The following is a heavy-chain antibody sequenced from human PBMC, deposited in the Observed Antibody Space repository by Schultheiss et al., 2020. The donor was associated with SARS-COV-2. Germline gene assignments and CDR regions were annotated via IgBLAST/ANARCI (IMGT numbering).Heavy chain of an antibody. V-gene: IGHV3-48*04. CDR2: ISSSGSTI. D-gene: IGHD2-15*01. Sequence: GGSLRLSCAASGFTFSSYGMHWVRQAPGKGLEWVSYISSSGSTIYYADSVKGRFTISRDNAKNSLYLQMNSLRAEDTAVYYCARDFRRGGTVMTWGQGTLVTVSS. J-gene: IGHJ4*02. CDR3: ARDFRRGGTVMT. CDR1: GFTFSSYG.